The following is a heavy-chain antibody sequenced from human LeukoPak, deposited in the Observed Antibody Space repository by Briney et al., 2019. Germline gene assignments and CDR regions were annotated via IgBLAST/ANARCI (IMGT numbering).Heavy chain of an antibody. CDR1: GFTFSSFE. V-gene: IGHV3-48*03. CDR3: ARRFDC. CDR2: ISSSVSTI. Sequence: GGSLRLSCAAPGFTFSSFEMNWVRQAPGKGLEWVSYISSSVSTINYADSEKGRFTISRDNAKNSLYLQMNSLRAEDTAVYYCARRFDCWGQGTLVTVSS. J-gene: IGHJ4*02.